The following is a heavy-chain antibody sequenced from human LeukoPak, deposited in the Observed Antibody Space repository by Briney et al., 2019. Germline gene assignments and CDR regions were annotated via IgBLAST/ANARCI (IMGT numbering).Heavy chain of an antibody. Sequence: GGSLRLSCAASGFTFSSHGMSWVRQAPGKGLVWVSRVDTDGSSTSYADSVKGRFTISRDNAKNTLYLQMNSLSAEDTAVYYCVRGWTTGFDPWGQGTLVTVSS. CDR2: VDTDGSST. J-gene: IGHJ5*02. D-gene: IGHD3/OR15-3a*01. CDR3: VRGWTTGFDP. V-gene: IGHV3-74*01. CDR1: GFTFSSHG.